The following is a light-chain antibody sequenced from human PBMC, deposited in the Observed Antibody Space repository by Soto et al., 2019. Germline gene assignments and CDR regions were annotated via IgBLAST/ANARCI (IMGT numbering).Light chain of an antibody. V-gene: IGLV2-23*01. CDR2: EGD. Sequence: QSALTQPASVSGSPGQSITISCTGTSSDVVSYNLVSWYQQHPGKAPKLIIYEGDKRPSGLSNRFSGSKSVNSASLTISGLQAEDEADYYGCSYAGSSTLVLFGGGTKLTVL. CDR1: SSDVVSYNL. J-gene: IGLJ2*01. CDR3: CSYAGSSTLVL.